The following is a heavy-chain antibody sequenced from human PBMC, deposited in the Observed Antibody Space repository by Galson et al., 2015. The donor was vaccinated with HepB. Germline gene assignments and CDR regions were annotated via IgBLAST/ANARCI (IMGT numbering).Heavy chain of an antibody. D-gene: IGHD2-2*01. CDR1: GGTFSSYA. V-gene: IGHV1-69*13. Sequence: SVKVSCKAPGGTFSSYAISWVRQAPGQGLEWMGGIIPIFGTANYAQKFQGRVTITADESTSTAYMELSSLRSEDTAVYYCARGSGGALVVGAFDIWGQGTMVTVSS. J-gene: IGHJ3*02. CDR3: ARGSGGALVVGAFDI. CDR2: IIPIFGTA.